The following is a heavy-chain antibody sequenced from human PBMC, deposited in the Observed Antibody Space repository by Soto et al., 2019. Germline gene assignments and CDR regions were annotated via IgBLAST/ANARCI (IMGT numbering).Heavy chain of an antibody. Sequence: QVQLQESGPGLVKPSQTLSLTCTVSGGSISSGGYYWTWIRQHPGKGLGWMGYNSYSGITYYNPSLKRRVTISLYTSKTQCSLKLSSVTAADTAGYYCARGSIIAGLYYGMDVWGQGTTVTVSS. D-gene: IGHD6-13*01. V-gene: IGHV4-31*03. J-gene: IGHJ6*02. CDR1: GGSISSGGYY. CDR3: ARGSIIAGLYYGMDV. CDR2: NSYSGIT.